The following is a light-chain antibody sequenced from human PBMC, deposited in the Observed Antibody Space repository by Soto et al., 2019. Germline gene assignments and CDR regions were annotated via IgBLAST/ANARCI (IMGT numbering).Light chain of an antibody. CDR1: QSVSPY. V-gene: IGKV3-11*01. J-gene: IGKJ1*01. CDR3: QHRFNWPWT. CDR2: DIY. Sequence: EIVLTQSPATLSLSPGERATLSCRASQSVSPYLAWYQQKPGQAPRLLIYDIYNRATGIPVRFSGSGSGTDFILTISSLEPEDFAFYYCQHRFNWPWTFGQGTNVENK.